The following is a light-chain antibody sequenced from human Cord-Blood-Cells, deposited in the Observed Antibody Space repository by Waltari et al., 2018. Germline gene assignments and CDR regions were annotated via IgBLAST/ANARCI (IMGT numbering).Light chain of an antibody. CDR3: QQRSNWLT. CDR1: QSVSSS. V-gene: IGKV3-11*01. CDR2: DAS. J-gene: IGKJ4*01. Sequence: EIVLTQSPATLSLSPGERATLSCRASQSVSSSLAWYQQKPGLAPRLLIYDASNRATGIPARFSGSGSGTDFTLTISSLEPEDFAVYYCQQRSNWLTFGGGTKVEIK.